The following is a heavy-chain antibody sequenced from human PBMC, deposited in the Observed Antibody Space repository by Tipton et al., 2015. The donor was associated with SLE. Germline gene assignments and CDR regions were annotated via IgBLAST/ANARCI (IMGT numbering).Heavy chain of an antibody. CDR2: THTSGST. Sequence: TLSLTCKVSGGSISSYYWSWIRQTSGERLEWIGYTHTSGSTDYNPSLKSRVTISVDTSRNQFSLKLTSVTAADTGVYHCASGGYYGSGSYYGGWFDPWGQGTLVIVSS. CDR3: ASGGYYGSGSYYGGWFDP. J-gene: IGHJ5*02. D-gene: IGHD3-10*01. V-gene: IGHV4-4*08. CDR1: GGSISSYY.